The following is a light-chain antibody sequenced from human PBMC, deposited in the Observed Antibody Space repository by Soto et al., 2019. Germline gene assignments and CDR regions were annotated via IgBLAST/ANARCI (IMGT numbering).Light chain of an antibody. Sequence: QSVLTQPPSASGTPGQRVTISCSGSSSNIGSNYVYWYQQLPGTAPKLLIYSNNQRPSGVPARFSGSKSGTSASLAISGLRSEDEADYYCAAWDDSLNGSYVFGTGTK. CDR2: SNN. CDR1: SSNIGSNY. CDR3: AAWDDSLNGSYV. J-gene: IGLJ1*01. V-gene: IGLV1-47*02.